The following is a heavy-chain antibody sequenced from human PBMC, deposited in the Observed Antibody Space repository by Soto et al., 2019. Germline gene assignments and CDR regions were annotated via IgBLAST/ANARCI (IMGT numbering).Heavy chain of an antibody. CDR2: IYFSGRT. J-gene: IGHJ6*03. Sequence: QVQLQESGPGLVKPSETLSLTCTVSGGSISSYYWSWIRQPPGKGLEWIGYIYFSGRTNYNPSLKSRVTISVDTSKNQFSLKLSSVTAADTAVYYCAGGIWSGYYSRYYYYYMDVWGKGTTVTVSS. D-gene: IGHD3-3*01. V-gene: IGHV4-59*08. CDR1: GGSISSYY. CDR3: AGGIWSGYYSRYYYYYMDV.